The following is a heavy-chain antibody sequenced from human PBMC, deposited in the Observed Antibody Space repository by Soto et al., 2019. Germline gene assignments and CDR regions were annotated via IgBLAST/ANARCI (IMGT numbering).Heavy chain of an antibody. Sequence: PGESLKISCKGSGYSFTSYWIGWVRQMPGKGLEWMGIIYPGDSDTRYSPSFQGQVTISADKSISTAYLQWSSLKASDTAMYYCASFCSGGSCYSELSAVDWYFDIWGRGTLVTVSS. V-gene: IGHV5-51*01. D-gene: IGHD2-15*01. CDR1: GYSFTSYW. CDR3: ASFCSGGSCYSELSAVDWYFDI. J-gene: IGHJ2*01. CDR2: IYPGDSDT.